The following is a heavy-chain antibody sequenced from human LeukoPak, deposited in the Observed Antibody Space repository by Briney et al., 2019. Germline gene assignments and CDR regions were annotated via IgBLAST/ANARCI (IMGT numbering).Heavy chain of an antibody. V-gene: IGHV1-18*01. J-gene: IGHJ4*02. Sequence: ASVKVSCKASGYTFSSFGISWVRQAPGQGLEWMGWIAVYNGNTNYAQKFQGRLTMTTDTSTSTAYMELRSLRSDDTALYYCARDQLVLPRGISGYWGQGTLVTVSS. CDR2: IAVYNGNT. CDR3: ARDQLVLPRGISGY. CDR1: GYTFSSFG. D-gene: IGHD1-14*01.